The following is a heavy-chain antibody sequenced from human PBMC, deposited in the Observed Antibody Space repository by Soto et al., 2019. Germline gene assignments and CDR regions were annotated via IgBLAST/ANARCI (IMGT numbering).Heavy chain of an antibody. V-gene: IGHV4-4*02. Sequence: SETLSLTCAVSGCSISSSNWWSWVRQPPGKGLEWIGEIYHSGSTNYNPSLKSRVTISVDKSKNQFSLKLSSVTAADTAVYYCARDGPILISEQQLDYYYYGMDVWGQGTTVTVSS. D-gene: IGHD6-13*01. CDR3: ARDGPILISEQQLDYYYYGMDV. CDR2: IYHSGST. CDR1: GCSISSSNW. J-gene: IGHJ6*02.